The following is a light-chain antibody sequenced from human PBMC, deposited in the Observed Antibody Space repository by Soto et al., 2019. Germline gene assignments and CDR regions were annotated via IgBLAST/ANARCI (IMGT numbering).Light chain of an antibody. CDR3: QQSDSTPYT. CDR2: GAS. J-gene: IGKJ2*01. V-gene: IGKV1-39*01. CDR1: QSISFY. Sequence: DIQMTQCPSSLSASVGDRVTITCRASQSISFYLHWYQQKPGKAPNLLIYGASSLQSGVPSRFSGSGSGTEFTLTISSLQTEDFATYYCQQSDSTPYTFGQGTKLEIK.